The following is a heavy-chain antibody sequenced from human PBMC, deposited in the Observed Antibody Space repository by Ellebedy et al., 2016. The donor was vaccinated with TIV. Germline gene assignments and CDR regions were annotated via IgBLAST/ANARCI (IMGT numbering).Heavy chain of an antibody. V-gene: IGHV3-7*01. J-gene: IGHJ5*02. Sequence: GESLKIYCAASGFSFRSYWMSWVRQAPGKGLEWVANIYHGGSQKYYVDSVKDRFSISRDNAKNSLYLQMDSLRAEDSAVYYCARRGSYGDYAVQINSWFDRWGQGTLVTVSS. CDR1: GFSFRSYW. D-gene: IGHD4-17*01. CDR2: IYHGGSQK. CDR3: ARRGSYGDYAVQINSWFDR.